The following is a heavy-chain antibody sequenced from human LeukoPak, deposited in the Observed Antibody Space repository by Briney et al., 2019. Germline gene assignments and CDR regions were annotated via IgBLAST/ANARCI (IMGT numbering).Heavy chain of an antibody. V-gene: IGHV3-53*01. CDR3: ARDNRLLDAFDI. CDR1: GFTVSSKY. CDR2: IYSGGST. Sequence: GGSLRLSCAASGFTVSSKYMSWVRQAPGKGLEWVSVIYSGGSTYYADSVKGRFTISRDNSKNTLYLQMNSLRAEDTAVYYCARDNRLLDAFDIWGQGTMVTVSS. J-gene: IGHJ3*02.